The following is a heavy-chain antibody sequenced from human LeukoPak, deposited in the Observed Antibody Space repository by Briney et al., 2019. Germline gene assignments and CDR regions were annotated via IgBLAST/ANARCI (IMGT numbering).Heavy chain of an antibody. Sequence: GGSLRLSCAASGFTFSSYWMSWVRQAPGKGLEWVAVISFDGSSKDYAQSVKGRFTISRDNSKNTLYLQMNSLRVEDTAVYYCAKAADQYYYYYFYYMDVWGKGTTVTVSS. D-gene: IGHD2-2*01. J-gene: IGHJ6*03. CDR2: ISFDGSSK. CDR1: GFTFSSYW. V-gene: IGHV3-30*18. CDR3: AKAADQYYYYYFYYMDV.